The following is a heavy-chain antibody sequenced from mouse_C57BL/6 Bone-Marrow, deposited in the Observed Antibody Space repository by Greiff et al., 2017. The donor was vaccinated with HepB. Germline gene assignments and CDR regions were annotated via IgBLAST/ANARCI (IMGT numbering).Heavy chain of an antibody. CDR1: GYTFTSYW. J-gene: IGHJ1*03. Sequence: QVHVKQPGTELVKPGASVKLSCKASGYTFTSYWMHWVKQRPGQGLEWIGNINPSNGGTNYNEKFKSKATLTVDKSSSTAYMQLSSLTSEDSAVYYCERDFTYYYGSSYWYFDVWGTGTTVTVSS. V-gene: IGHV1-53*01. CDR2: INPSNGGT. D-gene: IGHD1-1*01. CDR3: ERDFTYYYGSSYWYFDV.